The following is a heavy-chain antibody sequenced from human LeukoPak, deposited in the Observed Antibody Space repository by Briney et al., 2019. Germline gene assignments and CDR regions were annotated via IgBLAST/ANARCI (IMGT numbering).Heavy chain of an antibody. Sequence: GGSLRLSCAASGFTVSNNRLSWVRQAPGMGLEWVSTNSDGNTYYPDSVKGRFTISRDGSKNTLYLQLNSLRTEDTAIYYCVREREGSNSEHWGQGTLVTVSS. V-gene: IGHV3-53*01. CDR2: NSDGNT. D-gene: IGHD1-26*01. CDR1: GFTVSNNR. CDR3: VREREGSNSEH. J-gene: IGHJ1*01.